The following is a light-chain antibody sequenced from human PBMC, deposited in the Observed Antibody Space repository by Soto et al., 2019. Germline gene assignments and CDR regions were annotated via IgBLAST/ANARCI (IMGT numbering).Light chain of an antibody. CDR2: DVS. J-gene: IGLJ1*01. CDR1: SSDVGRYSY. V-gene: IGLV2-11*01. Sequence: LAQPRSVSGSPGQSVSISCTGTSSDVGRYSYVSWYQQHPGKAPKLMIYDVSERPSGVPDRFSGSKSGNTASLTISGLQAEDEADYYCCSYAGTYTGVFGTGTKVTVL. CDR3: CSYAGTYTGV.